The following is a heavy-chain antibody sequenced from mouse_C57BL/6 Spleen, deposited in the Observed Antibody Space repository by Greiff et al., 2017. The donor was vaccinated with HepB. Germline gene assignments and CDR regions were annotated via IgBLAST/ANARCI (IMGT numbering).Heavy chain of an antibody. V-gene: IGHV1-80*01. CDR1: GYAFSSYW. D-gene: IGHD1-1*01. Sequence: QVQLQQSGAELVKPGASVKISCKASGYAFSSYWMNWVKQRPGKGLEWIGQIYPGDGDTNYNGKFKGKATLTADKSSSTAYMQLSSLTSEDSAVYFCARATTVSPAYFDYWGQGTTLTVSS. J-gene: IGHJ2*01. CDR2: IYPGDGDT. CDR3: ARATTVSPAYFDY.